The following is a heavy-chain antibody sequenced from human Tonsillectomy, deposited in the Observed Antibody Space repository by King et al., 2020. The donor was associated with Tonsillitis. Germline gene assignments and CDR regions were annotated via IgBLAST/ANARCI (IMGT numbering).Heavy chain of an antibody. J-gene: IGHJ4*02. CDR1: GFTFSGYS. V-gene: IGHV3-21*01. CDR3: ARSYCSGSSCYASDY. D-gene: IGHD2-2*01. Sequence: VQLVESGGGLVKPGGSLRLSCVATGFTFSGYSMNWVRQAPGKGLEWVSYIRGDSRHIYYEDSLKGRFTISRDNPQNSVYLQMNSLRPEDTAVYYCARSYCSGSSCYASDYWGQGTLVTVSS. CDR2: IRGDSRHI.